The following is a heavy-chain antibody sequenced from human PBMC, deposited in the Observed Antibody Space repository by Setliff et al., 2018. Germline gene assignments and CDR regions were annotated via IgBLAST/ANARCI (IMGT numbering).Heavy chain of an antibody. CDR1: GGTFSSYA. CDR2: IIPIFGTA. D-gene: IGHD3-16*02. Sequence: GASVKVSCKASGGTFSSYAISWVRQAPGQGLEWMGGIIPIFGTANYAQKFQGRVTITTDESTSTAYMELSSLRSEGTAVYYCAREGNYEYVWGSYRDDAFDIWGQGKMVTVSS. J-gene: IGHJ3*02. CDR3: AREGNYEYVWGSYRDDAFDI. V-gene: IGHV1-69*05.